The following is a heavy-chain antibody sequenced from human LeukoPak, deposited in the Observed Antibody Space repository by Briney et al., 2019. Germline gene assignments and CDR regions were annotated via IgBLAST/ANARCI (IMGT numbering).Heavy chain of an antibody. V-gene: IGHV4-38-2*01. CDR2: IYHSGST. Sequence: KTSETLSLTCAVSGYSISSGYYWGWIRQPPGKGLEWIGSIYHSGSTYYNPSLKSRVTISVDTSTNQFSLKLSSVTAADTAVYYCARSRLVVVPVFAVWFDPWGQGTLVTVSS. CDR1: GYSISSGYY. D-gene: IGHD2-2*01. J-gene: IGHJ5*02. CDR3: ARSRLVVVPVFAVWFDP.